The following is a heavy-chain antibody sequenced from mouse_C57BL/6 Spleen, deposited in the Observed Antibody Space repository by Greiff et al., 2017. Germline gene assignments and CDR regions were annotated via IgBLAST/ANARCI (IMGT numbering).Heavy chain of an antibody. CDR1: GYTFTGYW. J-gene: IGHJ3*01. V-gene: IGHV1-9*01. Sequence: VQLQQSGAELMKPGASVKLSCKATGYTFTGYWIEWVKQRPGHGLEWIGEILPGSGNTNYNEKFKGKATFTADTSSNTAYMQLSSLTTEDSAIYYCARRDSSGSFAYWGQGTLVTVSA. CDR2: ILPGSGNT. CDR3: ARRDSSGSFAY. D-gene: IGHD3-2*02.